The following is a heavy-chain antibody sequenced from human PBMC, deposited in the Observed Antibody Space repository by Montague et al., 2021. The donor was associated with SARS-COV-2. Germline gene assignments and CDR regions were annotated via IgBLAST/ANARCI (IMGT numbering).Heavy chain of an antibody. D-gene: IGHD6-19*01. CDR1: GFPFSTYA. CDR2: VSSIGGST. CDR3: AKDLEQWLVGRDYFDY. V-gene: IGHV3-23*01. Sequence: SLSLSFSASGFPFSTYAMSWVRQAPGKGLEWVSTVSSIGGSTFYADSVKGRFTVSRDNSKNTLYLQMNSLRAEDTAVYYCAKDLEQWLVGRDYFDYWGQGTLVTVSS. J-gene: IGHJ4*02.